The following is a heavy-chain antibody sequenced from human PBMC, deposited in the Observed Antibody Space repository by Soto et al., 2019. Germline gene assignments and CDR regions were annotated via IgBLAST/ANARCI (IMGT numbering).Heavy chain of an antibody. CDR3: ARDGGRHSGGIDY. CDR1: GGTFSSYS. V-gene: IGHV1-69*01. J-gene: IGHJ4*02. CDR2: IIPIFGTA. Sequence: QVQLMQSGAEVKKPGSSVKVSCKASGGTFSSYSINWVLQAPGQGLEWMGEIIPIFGTANYAQKFQGRVKITADESTSTAYMELSSLRSEDTAVYYCARDGGRHSGGIDYWGQGTLVTVSS. D-gene: IGHD1-26*01.